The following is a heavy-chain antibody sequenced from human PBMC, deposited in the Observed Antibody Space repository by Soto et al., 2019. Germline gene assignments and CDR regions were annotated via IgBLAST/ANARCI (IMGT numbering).Heavy chain of an antibody. Sequence: GESLKISCKGSGYSFTSYWIGWVRQMPGKGLEWMGIIYPGDSDTRYSPSFQGQVTISADKSISTAYLQWSSLKASDTAMYYCARQHEGLSSGWLPWRWGQGTLVTVSS. V-gene: IGHV5-51*01. CDR1: GYSFTSYW. CDR3: ARQHEGLSSGWLPWR. CDR2: IYPGDSDT. D-gene: IGHD6-19*01. J-gene: IGHJ4*02.